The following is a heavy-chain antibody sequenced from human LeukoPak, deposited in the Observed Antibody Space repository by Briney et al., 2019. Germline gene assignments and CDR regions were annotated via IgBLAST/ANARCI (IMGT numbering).Heavy chain of an antibody. V-gene: IGHV1-2*02. CDR3: ARGTGEGYTYGRYYFDY. J-gene: IGHJ4*02. Sequence: ASVKVSCKVSGYTLTELSMHWVRQAPGQGFEWMGWINPNSGGTDYAQKFQGRVTMTRDTSISTAYMELSRLRSDDTAVYYCARGTGEGYTYGRYYFDYWGQGTLVTVSS. CDR2: INPNSGGT. D-gene: IGHD5-18*01. CDR1: GYTLTELS.